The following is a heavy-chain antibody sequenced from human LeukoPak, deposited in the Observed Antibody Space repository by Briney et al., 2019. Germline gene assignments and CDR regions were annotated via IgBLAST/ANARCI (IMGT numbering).Heavy chain of an antibody. D-gene: IGHD2-2*01. CDR1: GGTFSSYA. J-gene: IGHJ3*02. Sequence: SVKVSCKASGGTFSSYAISWVRQAPGQGLEWMGRIIPILGIANYAQKFQGRVTITADKSTSTAYMELSSLRSEDTAVYYCARVGVVPAAIPDGFDIWGQGTMVTVSS. CDR3: ARVGVVPAAIPDGFDI. V-gene: IGHV1-69*04. CDR2: IIPILGIA.